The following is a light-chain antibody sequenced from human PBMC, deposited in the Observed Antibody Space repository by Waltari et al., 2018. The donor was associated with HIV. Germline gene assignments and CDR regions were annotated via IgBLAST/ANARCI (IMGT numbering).Light chain of an antibody. CDR3: AAWDDSLNGHWV. CDR2: SDT. CDR1: SSNIGRNT. J-gene: IGLJ3*02. Sequence: QSVLTQPPSASGPPGQRVTMSCSGSSSNIGRNTVNWYQQLPGTAPKLLIFSDTQRPSGDPDRFSGSKSGTSASLAISGLQSEDEGDYYCAAWDDSLNGHWVFGGGTRVTVL. V-gene: IGLV1-44*01.